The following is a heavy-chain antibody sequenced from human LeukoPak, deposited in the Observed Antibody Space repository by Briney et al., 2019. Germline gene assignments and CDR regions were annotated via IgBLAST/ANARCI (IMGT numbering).Heavy chain of an antibody. D-gene: IGHD3-3*01. CDR3: ARDTGFWSGYYYYYYMDV. CDR1: GGSISSYY. CDR2: IYYSGST. J-gene: IGHJ6*03. Sequence: PSETLSLTCTVSGGSISSYYWGWIRQPPGKGLEWIGYIYYSGSTNYNPSLKSRVTISVDTSKNQFSLKLSSVTAADTAVYYCARDTGFWSGYYYYYYMDVWGKGTTVAVSS. V-gene: IGHV4-59*01.